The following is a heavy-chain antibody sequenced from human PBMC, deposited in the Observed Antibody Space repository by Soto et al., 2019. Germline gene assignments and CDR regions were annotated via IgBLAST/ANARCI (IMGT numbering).Heavy chain of an antibody. CDR2: ISSSSSYI. CDR1: GFTFSSYS. Sequence: ESGGGLVKPGGSLRLSCAASGFTFSSYSMNWVRQAPGKGLEWVSSISSSSSYIYYADSVKGRFTISRDNAKNSLYLQMNSLRAEDTAVDYCARDALGYYYYYGMDVWGQGTTVTVSS. V-gene: IGHV3-21*01. J-gene: IGHJ6*02. D-gene: IGHD3-16*01. CDR3: ARDALGYYYYYGMDV.